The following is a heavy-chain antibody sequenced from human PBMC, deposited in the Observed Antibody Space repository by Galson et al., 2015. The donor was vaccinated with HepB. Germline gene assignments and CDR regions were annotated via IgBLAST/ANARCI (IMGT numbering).Heavy chain of an antibody. Sequence: SLRLSCAASGFSVSNIYMNWVRQAPGKGLEWVSSISSSSSDIYYADSVKGRFTISRDNAKNSLYLQMNSLRAEDTAVYYCARVDIFYYGSGIYHKSDIWGQGTKVTVSS. CDR3: ARVDIFYYGSGIYHKSDI. V-gene: IGHV3-21*01. J-gene: IGHJ3*02. CDR1: GFSVSNIY. D-gene: IGHD3-10*01. CDR2: ISSSSSDI.